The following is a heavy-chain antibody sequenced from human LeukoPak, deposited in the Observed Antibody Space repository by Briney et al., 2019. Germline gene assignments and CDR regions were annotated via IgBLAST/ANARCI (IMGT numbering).Heavy chain of an antibody. Sequence: ASVKVSCKASGYTFTGYYTHWVRQAPGQGLEWMGWINPNSGGTNYAQKFQGRVTMTRDTSISTAYMELSRLRSDDTAVYYCARGVDSPVYCSSTSCYLGYYGMDVWGQGTTVTVSS. D-gene: IGHD2-2*01. CDR1: GYTFTGYY. J-gene: IGHJ6*02. V-gene: IGHV1-2*02. CDR3: ARGVDSPVYCSSTSCYLGYYGMDV. CDR2: INPNSGGT.